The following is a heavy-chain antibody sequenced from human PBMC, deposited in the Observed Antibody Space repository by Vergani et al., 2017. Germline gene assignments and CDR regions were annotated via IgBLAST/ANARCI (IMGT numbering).Heavy chain of an antibody. CDR3: ARGDYGILTGYRY. V-gene: IGHV1-46*03. CDR1: GYTFSNYY. J-gene: IGHJ4*02. CDR2: INPGGGHT. D-gene: IGHD3-9*01. Sequence: QVQVVQSGAEVKKSGASVKVSCKTSGYTFSNYYMHWVRQASGQGLEWMGIINPGGGHTNYAQKFQGRVTMTRDTSTSTVYMELSSLRSEDTAIYYCARGDYGILTGYRYWGQGTLVTVSA.